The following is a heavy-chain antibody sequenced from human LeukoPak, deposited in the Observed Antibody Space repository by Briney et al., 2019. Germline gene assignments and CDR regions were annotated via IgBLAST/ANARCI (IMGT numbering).Heavy chain of an antibody. CDR3: ARFAAGGSYYYYMDV. Sequence: TGGSLRLSCAASGFTFSSYGMNWVRQPPGKGLEWVSNIGTSSTTIYYADSVKGRFTISRDNARNSLYLQMNSLRADDTAVYYCARFAAGGSYYYYMDVWGKGTTVTVSS. CDR1: GFTFSSYG. CDR2: IGTSSTTI. D-gene: IGHD6-25*01. V-gene: IGHV3-48*01. J-gene: IGHJ6*03.